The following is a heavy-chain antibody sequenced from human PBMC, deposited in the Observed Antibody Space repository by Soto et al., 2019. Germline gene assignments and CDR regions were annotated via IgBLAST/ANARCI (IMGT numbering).Heavy chain of an antibody. CDR2: ISYDGSNK. D-gene: IGHD1-1*01. J-gene: IGHJ6*02. Sequence: QVQLVESGGGVVQPGRSLRLSCAASGFTFSSYGMHWVRQAPGEGLEWVAVISYDGSNKYYADSVKGRFTISRDNSKNTLYLQMNSLRAEDTAVYYCAKDRAEERIYYYYYGMDVWGQGTTVTVSS. CDR1: GFTFSSYG. CDR3: AKDRAEERIYYYYYGMDV. V-gene: IGHV3-30*18.